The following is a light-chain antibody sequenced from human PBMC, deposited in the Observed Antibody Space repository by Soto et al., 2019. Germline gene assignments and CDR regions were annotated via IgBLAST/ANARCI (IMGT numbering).Light chain of an antibody. J-gene: IGLJ1*01. CDR1: SSNIGTNA. CDR2: NNN. Sequence: QSVLTQPPSASGTLGQRVTISCSGGSSNIGTNAVNWYQQLPGTAPKLLIYNNNQRPSGVPDRFSGSKSGTSASLAISGLQSEDEADYYCAAWDDSLNGYVFGTGTKAPS. CDR3: AAWDDSLNGYV. V-gene: IGLV1-44*01.